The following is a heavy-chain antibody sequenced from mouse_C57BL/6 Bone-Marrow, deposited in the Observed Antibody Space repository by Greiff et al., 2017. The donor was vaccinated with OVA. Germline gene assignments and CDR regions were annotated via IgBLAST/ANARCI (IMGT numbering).Heavy chain of an antibody. CDR3: TTWLMDY. CDR1: GFNIKDDY. Sequence: VQLKQSGAELVRPGASVKLSCTASGFNIKDDYMHWVKPRPEQGLEWIGWIDPENGDTEYASKFQGKATITADTSSNTAYLQLSSLTSEDTAVYYCTTWLMDYWGQGTSVTVSS. CDR2: IDPENGDT. J-gene: IGHJ4*01. V-gene: IGHV14-4*01.